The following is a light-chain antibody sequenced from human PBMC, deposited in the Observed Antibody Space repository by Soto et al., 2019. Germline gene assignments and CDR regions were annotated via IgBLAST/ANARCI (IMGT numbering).Light chain of an antibody. J-gene: IGKJ4*01. Sequence: DIPMTQSPSSLSASVGDSVTITCRASQSISSYLNWYQQKPGKAPKLLIYAASSLQSGVPSRFSGSASGTDFTLTIGGLQPEDFATYYCQQSYSTPRTFGGGTKVEIK. CDR2: AAS. CDR1: QSISSY. V-gene: IGKV1-39*01. CDR3: QQSYSTPRT.